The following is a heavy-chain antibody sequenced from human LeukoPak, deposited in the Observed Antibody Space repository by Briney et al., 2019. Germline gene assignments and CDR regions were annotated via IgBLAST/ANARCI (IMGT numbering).Heavy chain of an antibody. Sequence: SLAVSLTCTVSGGSISRYYWSWIRPPAGKGLEWIGRISYSGSTNYCPSLKSRVTIPEDNSKNQFSLKLSSVTAADTAVYYCARVNCDSSGFYLVYWGQGALVTVSS. J-gene: IGHJ4*02. CDR3: ARVNCDSSGFYLVY. V-gene: IGHV4-4*07. D-gene: IGHD3-22*01. CDR2: ISYSGST. CDR1: GGSISRYY.